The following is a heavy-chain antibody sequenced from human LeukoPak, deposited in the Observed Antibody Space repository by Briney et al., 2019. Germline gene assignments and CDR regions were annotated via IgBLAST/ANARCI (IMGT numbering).Heavy chain of an antibody. Sequence: ASVKVSCKASGYTFTSYYMHWVRQAPGQGLEWMGGFDSEDADTIYAHKFQGRVTMTEDTSTDTAYMELSSLRSEDTAVYYCAIDLHLFRTRPDFDFWGQGTLVTVSS. V-gene: IGHV1-24*01. CDR1: GYTFTSYY. CDR3: AIDLHLFRTRPDFDF. J-gene: IGHJ4*02. CDR2: FDSEDADT. D-gene: IGHD3-10*01.